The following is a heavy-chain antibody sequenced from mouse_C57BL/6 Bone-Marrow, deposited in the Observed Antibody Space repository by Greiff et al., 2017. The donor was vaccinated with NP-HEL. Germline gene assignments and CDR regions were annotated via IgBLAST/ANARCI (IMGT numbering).Heavy chain of an antibody. V-gene: IGHV3-8*01. D-gene: IGHD2-2*01. J-gene: IGHJ2*01. CDR1: GYSITSDY. Sequence: EVKLLESGPGLAKPSQTLSLTCSVTGYSITSDYWNWIRKFPGNKLEYMGYISYSGSTYYNPSLKSRISITRDTSKNQYYLQLNSVTTEDTATYYCARLRYYGYDEGYFDYWGQGTTLTVSS. CDR2: ISYSGST. CDR3: ARLRYYGYDEGYFDY.